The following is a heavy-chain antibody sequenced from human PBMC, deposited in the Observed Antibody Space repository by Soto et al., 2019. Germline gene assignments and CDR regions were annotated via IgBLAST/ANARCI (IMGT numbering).Heavy chain of an antibody. J-gene: IGHJ4*02. CDR1: GYIFTNDD. V-gene: IGHV1-18*01. CDR3: AHLVVAGLTYYFDY. Sequence: ASVKVSCKASGYIFTNDDISWVRQAPGQGLEWMGWISAYNGDTDSAQKLQGRVTMNTDISTNTAYMELRSLRSDDTAVYYCAHLVVAGLTYYFDYWGQGTLVTVSS. D-gene: IGHD2-15*01. CDR2: ISAYNGDT.